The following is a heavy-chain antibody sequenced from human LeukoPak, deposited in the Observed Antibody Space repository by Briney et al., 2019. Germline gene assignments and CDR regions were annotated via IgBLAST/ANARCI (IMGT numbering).Heavy chain of an antibody. D-gene: IGHD4-17*01. V-gene: IGHV3-30*18. CDR3: AKTVTTATLYYYGMDV. Sequence: GGSLRLSCAASGFTFSSYGMHWVRQAPGKGLEWVAVISYDGSNKYYADSVKGRFTISRDNSKNTLYLQMNSLRAEDTAVYYCAKTVTTATLYYYGMDVWGQGPTVTVSS. J-gene: IGHJ6*02. CDR2: ISYDGSNK. CDR1: GFTFSSYG.